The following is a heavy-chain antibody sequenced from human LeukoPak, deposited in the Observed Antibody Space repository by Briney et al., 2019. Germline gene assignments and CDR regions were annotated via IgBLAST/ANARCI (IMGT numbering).Heavy chain of an antibody. J-gene: IGHJ6*02. V-gene: IGHV3-30-3*01. Sequence: GRSLRLSCAASGFTFSNFAMHWVRQAPGKGLEWVAVISYDGDNEYYADSVKGQFTISRDNSKDRLYLQMNSLRPEDTAMCYCARVRGGRSWYYYGMDVWGRGTTVTVSS. D-gene: IGHD3-16*01. CDR3: ARVRGGRSWYYYGMDV. CDR1: GFTFSNFA. CDR2: ISYDGDNE.